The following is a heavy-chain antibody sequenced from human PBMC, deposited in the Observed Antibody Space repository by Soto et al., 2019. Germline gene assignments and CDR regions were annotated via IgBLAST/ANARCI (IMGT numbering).Heavy chain of an antibody. D-gene: IGHD1-7*01. Sequence: ASVKVSCKASGYTFTSYGISWVRQAPGQGLEWMGWISAYNGNTNYAQKLQGRVTMTTDTSTSTAYMELRSLRSDDTAVYYCARDRELRYMVWFVPWGQGTLVTVS. V-gene: IGHV1-18*01. J-gene: IGHJ5*02. CDR2: ISAYNGNT. CDR3: ARDRELRYMVWFVP. CDR1: GYTFTSYG.